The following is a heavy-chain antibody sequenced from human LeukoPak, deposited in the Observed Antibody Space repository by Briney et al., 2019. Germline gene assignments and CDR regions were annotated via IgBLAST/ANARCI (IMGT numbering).Heavy chain of an antibody. D-gene: IGHD3-22*01. Sequence: SVKVSCKASGGTFSSYAISWVRQAPGQGLEWMGGIIPIFGTANYAQKFQGRVTITTDESTSTAYMELSSLRSEDTAAYYCARAKGHYYDTRGGGYYMDVWGKGTTVTVSS. J-gene: IGHJ6*03. CDR1: GGTFSSYA. CDR2: IIPIFGTA. CDR3: ARAKGHYYDTRGGGYYMDV. V-gene: IGHV1-69*05.